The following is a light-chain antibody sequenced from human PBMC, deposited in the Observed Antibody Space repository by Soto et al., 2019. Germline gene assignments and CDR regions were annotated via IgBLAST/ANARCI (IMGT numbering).Light chain of an antibody. CDR1: SSNIGINT. CDR2: TDN. V-gene: IGLV1-44*01. J-gene: IGLJ2*01. Sequence: QSVLTQPPSASGTPGQRVTISCSGSSSNIGINTVNWYQQVPGTAPKLLIYTDNQRPSGVPDRFSGSKSGTSASLAISGLQSEDEADYYCAAWDDSLNGVLFGGGTKLTVL. CDR3: AAWDDSLNGVL.